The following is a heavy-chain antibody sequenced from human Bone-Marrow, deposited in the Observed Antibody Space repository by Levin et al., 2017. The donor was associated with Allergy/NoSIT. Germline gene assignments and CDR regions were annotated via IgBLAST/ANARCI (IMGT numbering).Heavy chain of an antibody. D-gene: IGHD2-2*01. J-gene: IGHJ4*02. CDR1: GYTFTSYY. CDR2: INPSGGST. V-gene: IGHV1-46*01. CDR3: ARISGYCSSTSCYPFDY. Sequence: ASVKVSCKASGYTFTSYYMHWVRQAPGQGLEWMGIINPSGGSTSYAQKFQGRVTMTRDTSTSTVYMELSSLRSEDTAVYYCARISGYCSSTSCYPFDYWGQGTLVTVSS.